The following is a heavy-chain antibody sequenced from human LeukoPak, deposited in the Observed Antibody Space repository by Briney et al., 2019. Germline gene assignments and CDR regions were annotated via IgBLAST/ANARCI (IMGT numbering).Heavy chain of an antibody. J-gene: IGHJ6*02. V-gene: IGHV3-53*01. CDR3: ARDSPKYGMDV. CDR1: GFTVSSNY. CDR2: IYSGGST. Sequence: GGSLRLSCAASGFTVSSNYMSWVRQAPGKGLEWVSVIYSGGSTYFADSVKGRFTISRDNSKNTLYLQMNSLRAEDTAVYYCARDSPKYGMDVGGQGTTVTVSS.